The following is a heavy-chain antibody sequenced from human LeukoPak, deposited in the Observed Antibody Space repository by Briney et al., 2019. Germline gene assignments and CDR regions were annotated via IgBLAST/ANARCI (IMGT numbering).Heavy chain of an antibody. CDR2: IYYSGST. Sequence: SQTLSLTCTVSGGSISSGDYYWSWIRQPPGKGLEWIGYIYYSGSTYYNPSLKSRVTISVDTSKNQFSLKLSSVTAADTAVYYCARDRGGYQSFDYWGQGTLVTVSS. CDR3: ARDRGGYQSFDY. CDR1: GGSISSGDYY. J-gene: IGHJ4*02. D-gene: IGHD5-12*01. V-gene: IGHV4-30-4*01.